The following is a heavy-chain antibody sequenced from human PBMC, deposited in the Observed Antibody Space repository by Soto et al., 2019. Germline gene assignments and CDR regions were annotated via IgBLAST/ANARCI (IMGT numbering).Heavy chain of an antibody. J-gene: IGHJ4*02. CDR2: IKVDGSEK. CDR3: AGVAV. D-gene: IGHD6-19*01. CDR1: GFTFSNYW. Sequence: EVQLVESGGGFVQPGGSLRLSCAAFGFTFSNYWMSWVRQAPGKGLEWVANIKVDGSEKYYVDSVKGRFTISRDNAKNSLYLQRNSLRAEDTAVYYCAGVAVRGQGTLVTVSS. V-gene: IGHV3-7*05.